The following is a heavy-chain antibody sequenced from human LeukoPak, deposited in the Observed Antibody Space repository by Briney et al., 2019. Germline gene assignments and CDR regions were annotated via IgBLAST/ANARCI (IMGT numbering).Heavy chain of an antibody. CDR1: GYSFTSYW. D-gene: IGHD3-10*01. CDR2: IYPGDSDT. CDR3: ARAERSGTYPLVWFDP. Sequence: GESLKISCKGSGYSFTSYWIGWVRQMPGKGLECMGIIYPGDSDTIYSPSFQGQVTISADKSISTAYLQWSSLKTSDTAIYYCARAERSGTYPLVWFDPWGQGTLVTVSS. V-gene: IGHV5-51*01. J-gene: IGHJ5*02.